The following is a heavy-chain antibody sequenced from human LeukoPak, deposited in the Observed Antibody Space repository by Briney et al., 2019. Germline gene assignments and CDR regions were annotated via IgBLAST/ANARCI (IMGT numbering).Heavy chain of an antibody. Sequence: SETLSLTCTISGGSISSYYWSWIRQPPGKGLEWIGYIYYSGSTNYNPALKSRVTISVDTSRNQFSLKLSSVTAADTAVYYCARSSPRGYDYVWGSYGMLDYWGQGTLVTVSS. J-gene: IGHJ4*02. V-gene: IGHV4-59*01. CDR2: IYYSGST. CDR1: GGSISSYY. D-gene: IGHD3-16*01. CDR3: ARSSPRGYDYVWGSYGMLDY.